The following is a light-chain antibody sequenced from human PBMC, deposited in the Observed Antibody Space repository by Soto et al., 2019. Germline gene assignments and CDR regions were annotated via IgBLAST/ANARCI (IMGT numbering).Light chain of an antibody. V-gene: IGKV1-5*01. CDR2: DAS. Sequence: DIQMTQSPSTLSASVGDRVTITCRASQSITNWLAWYQQKPGKAPKLLVYDASSLEGGVPSRFSGSGSGTEFTLTISSLQPDDFANYYCQQYNSYSPLTFGPGTKVDIK. CDR3: QQYNSYSPLT. J-gene: IGKJ3*01. CDR1: QSITNW.